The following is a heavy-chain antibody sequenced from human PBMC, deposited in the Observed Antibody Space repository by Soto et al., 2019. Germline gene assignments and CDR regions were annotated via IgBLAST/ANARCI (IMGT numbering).Heavy chain of an antibody. CDR3: AKEGGPYGEDYYYYGLDV. J-gene: IGHJ6*02. V-gene: IGHV3-23*01. D-gene: IGHD4-17*01. Sequence: HPGGSLRLSCAASGFTFSSYAMSWVRQAPGKGLEWVSAISGSGGSTYYADSVKGRFTISRDNSKNTLYLQMNSLRAEDTAVYYCAKEGGPYGEDYYYYGLDVWGQGTTVTVSS. CDR1: GFTFSSYA. CDR2: ISGSGGST.